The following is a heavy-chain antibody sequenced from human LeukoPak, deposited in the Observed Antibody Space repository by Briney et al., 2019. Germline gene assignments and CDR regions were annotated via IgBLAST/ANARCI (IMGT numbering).Heavy chain of an antibody. D-gene: IGHD6-13*01. CDR2: ISDGGGST. J-gene: IGHJ4*02. Sequence: GGSLRLSCAASGFTFSSFAMTWVRQAPGKGLEWVSAISDGGGSTYYADSVKGRFTISRDNSKNTLYLQMNSLRGDDTAVYYRAKELRSGSSWGLFDSWGQGTLVTVSS. CDR3: AKELRSGSSWGLFDS. CDR1: GFTFSSFA. V-gene: IGHV3-23*01.